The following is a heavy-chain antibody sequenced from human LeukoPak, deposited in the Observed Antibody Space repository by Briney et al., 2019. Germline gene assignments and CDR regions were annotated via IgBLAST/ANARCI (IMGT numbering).Heavy chain of an antibody. D-gene: IGHD6-13*01. CDR3: ARRALRAAGRSRPGNHDAFNI. J-gene: IGHJ3*02. CDR2: IYPGDSDT. Sequence: GGSLKISCKGSGYRFTSYWIGWVRQLPGKGLEWMGIIYPGDSDTRYSPSFQGQVTISADKSISTAYLQWSSLQASDTAMYYCARRALRAAGRSRPGNHDAFNIWGQGTMVTVSS. V-gene: IGHV5-51*01. CDR1: GYRFTSYW.